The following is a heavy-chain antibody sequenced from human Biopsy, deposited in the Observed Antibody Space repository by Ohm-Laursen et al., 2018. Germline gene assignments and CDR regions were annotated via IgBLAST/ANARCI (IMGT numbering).Heavy chain of an antibody. D-gene: IGHD2-15*01. CDR1: RFTLSNYA. J-gene: IGHJ2*01. CDR3: AKDQPDLAVVVAAHWYFDL. CDR2: ISDIGSST. V-gene: IGHV3-23*01. Sequence: GSLRLSCTASRFTLSNYAMTWVRQAPGKGLEWVSAISDIGSSTFYSDSVKGRFTISRDNSKKTLYLQMNSLRAEDTAIYYCAKDQPDLAVVVAAHWYFDLWGRGTLVTVSS.